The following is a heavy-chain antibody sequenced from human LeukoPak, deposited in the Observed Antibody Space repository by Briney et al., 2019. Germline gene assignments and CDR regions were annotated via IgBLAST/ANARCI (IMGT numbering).Heavy chain of an antibody. CDR3: ARAQRITGTTGVYYYYYMDV. CDR1: GFTFSSYA. V-gene: IGHV3-30*01. Sequence: GGSLRLSCAASGFTFSSYAMHWVRQAPGKGLEWVAVISYDGSNKYYADSVKGRFTISRDNSKNTLYLQMNSLRAEDTAVYYCARAQRITGTTGVYYYYYMDVWGKGTTVTVSS. CDR2: ISYDGSNK. D-gene: IGHD1-7*01. J-gene: IGHJ6*03.